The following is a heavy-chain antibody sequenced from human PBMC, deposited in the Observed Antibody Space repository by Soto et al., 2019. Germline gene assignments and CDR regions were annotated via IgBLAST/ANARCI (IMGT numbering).Heavy chain of an antibody. Sequence: GESLKISCKASGYIFIDYWIGWVRQMPGKGLEWMGIVYPRDSDTRYSPSFQGQVTISADRSTGTAFLQWRSLKASDTALYYCARPPLPGYSIHFDPWGPGTLVTVSS. D-gene: IGHD2-15*01. CDR1: GYIFIDYW. CDR2: VYPRDSDT. J-gene: IGHJ5*02. V-gene: IGHV5-51*01. CDR3: ARPPLPGYSIHFDP.